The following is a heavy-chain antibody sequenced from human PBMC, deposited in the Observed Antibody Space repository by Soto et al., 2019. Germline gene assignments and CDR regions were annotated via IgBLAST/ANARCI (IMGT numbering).Heavy chain of an antibody. V-gene: IGHV1-18*01. D-gene: IGHD1-1*01. CDR3: ARGRYGDY. J-gene: IGHJ4*02. Sequence: QVHLVQSGAEVKKPGASVKISCKASGYTFTSYGITWVRQAPGQGLEWMGWISAHNGNTDYAQKLQGRVIVTRDTSTSTAYMELRSMRSDDTAVYYCARGRYGDYWGQGALVTVSS. CDR2: ISAHNGNT. CDR1: GYTFTSYG.